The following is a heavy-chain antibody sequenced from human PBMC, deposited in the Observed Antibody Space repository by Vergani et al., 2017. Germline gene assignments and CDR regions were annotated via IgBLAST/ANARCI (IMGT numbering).Heavy chain of an antibody. D-gene: IGHD3-22*01. CDR3: ASAYYYDSSGYYHGTEYFQH. Sequence: QLQLQESGPGLVKPSETLSLTCTVSGGSISSSSYYWGWIRQPPGKGLEWIGSIYYSGSTNYNPSLKSRVSISVDTSKNQCSLKLSSVTAADTAVYYCASAYYYDSSGYYHGTEYFQHWGQGTLVTVSS. J-gene: IGHJ1*01. CDR2: IYYSGST. CDR1: GGSISSSSYY. V-gene: IGHV4-39*07.